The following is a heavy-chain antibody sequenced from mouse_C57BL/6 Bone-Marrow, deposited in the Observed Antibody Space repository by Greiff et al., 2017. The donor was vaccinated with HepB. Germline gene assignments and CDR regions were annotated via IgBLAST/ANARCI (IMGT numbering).Heavy chain of an antibody. Sequence: VQLKESGAELVRPGASVKLSCTASGFNIKDDYMHWVKQRPEQGLEWIGWIDPENGDTEYASKFQGKATITADTSSNTAYLQLSSLTSEDTAVYYCTTTTVVAPPSWGQGTLVTVSA. V-gene: IGHV14-4*01. J-gene: IGHJ3*01. CDR2: IDPENGDT. D-gene: IGHD1-1*01. CDR3: TTTTVVAPPS. CDR1: GFNIKDDY.